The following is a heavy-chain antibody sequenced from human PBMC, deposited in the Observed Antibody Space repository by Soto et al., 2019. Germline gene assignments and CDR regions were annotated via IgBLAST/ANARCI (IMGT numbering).Heavy chain of an antibody. V-gene: IGHV4-4*02. CDR2: IFHSGST. D-gene: IGHD1-26*01. Sequence: ASETLSLTCAVSGASIRSNNRWSWVRQPPGKGLEWIGEIFHSGSTNYNPSLKTRLTISVDKSKNQFSLKLSSVTAADTAIYYCARVYSGSYSDSWGRGTLVTVS. CDR1: GASIRSNNR. CDR3: ARVYSGSYSDS. J-gene: IGHJ4*02.